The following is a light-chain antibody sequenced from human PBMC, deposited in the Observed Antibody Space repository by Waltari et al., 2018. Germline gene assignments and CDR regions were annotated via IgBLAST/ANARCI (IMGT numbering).Light chain of an antibody. CDR1: TLPKEY. Sequence: SYGLTQAPSMSVSPGQTARITCSGDTLPKEYAYWYQQKPGQAPVLVIYKDSERPSGIPERFSGSRAGTTVALTINGVQAEDEAEYYCQSSDSSGSYVLFGGGTKLTVL. CDR3: QSSDSSGSYVL. J-gene: IGLJ3*02. CDR2: KDS. V-gene: IGLV3-25*03.